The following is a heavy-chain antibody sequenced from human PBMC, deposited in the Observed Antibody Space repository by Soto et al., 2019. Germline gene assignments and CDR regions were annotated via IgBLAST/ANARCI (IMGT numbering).Heavy chain of an antibody. V-gene: IGHV1-69*01. D-gene: IGHD2-15*01. CDR1: GGTFSRDA. J-gene: IGHJ5*02. CDR3: ARGVVVVAASQLGWFDP. Sequence: QVQLVQSGAEVKKPGSSVKVSCKASGGTFSRDAISWVRQAPGQGLEWMGGIIPMFGTAKYVQKFQGRLTITADESTTTADMELRSLRSDDTAVYYCARGVVVVAASQLGWFDPWGQGTLVTVSS. CDR2: IIPMFGTA.